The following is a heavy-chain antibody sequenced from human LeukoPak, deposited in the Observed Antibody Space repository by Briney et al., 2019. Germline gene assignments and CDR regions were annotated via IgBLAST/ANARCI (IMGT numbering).Heavy chain of an antibody. CDR3: ARDLLEWYFDY. J-gene: IGHJ4*02. D-gene: IGHD3-3*01. CDR2: ISYDGTNK. V-gene: IGHV3-30-3*01. Sequence: GGSLRLSCAASGFTFSTYAMHWVRQAPGKGLEWVAFISYDGTNKYCADSVKGRFTISRDNSKNTLYLQMNSLRAEDTALYYCARDLLEWYFDYWGQGTLVTVSS. CDR1: GFTFSTYA.